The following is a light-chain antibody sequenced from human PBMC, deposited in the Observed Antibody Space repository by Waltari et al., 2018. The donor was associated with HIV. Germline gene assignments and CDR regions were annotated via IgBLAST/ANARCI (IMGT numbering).Light chain of an antibody. V-gene: IGLV3-21*04. CDR3: QVWDSSSDHVV. J-gene: IGLJ2*01. CDR2: YDS. CDR1: NIGSKS. Sequence: SYVLTQRPSVSVAPGKTARITCGGNNIGSKSVHWYQQKPGQAPVLVIYYDSDRPSGIPERFSGSNSGNTATLTISRVEAGDEADYYCQVWDSSSDHVVFGGGTKLTVL.